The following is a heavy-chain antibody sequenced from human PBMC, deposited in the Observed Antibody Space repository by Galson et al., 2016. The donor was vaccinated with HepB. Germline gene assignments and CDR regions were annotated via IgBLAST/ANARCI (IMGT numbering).Heavy chain of an antibody. Sequence: SVKVSCKASRYTFSTYGVNWVRQVPGHGLEWMGWISGVNGNRNYAQKLQGRVTMTTDTSTWTAYMELRSLRSDDTAVYYCATKVQGGPYYYYGMDVWGQGTTVTVSS. J-gene: IGHJ6*02. CDR3: ATKVQGGPYYYYGMDV. CDR1: RYTFSTYG. V-gene: IGHV1-18*01. CDR2: ISGVNGNR.